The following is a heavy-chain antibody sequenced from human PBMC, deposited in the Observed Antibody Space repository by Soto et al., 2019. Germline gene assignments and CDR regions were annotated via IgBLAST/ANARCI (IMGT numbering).Heavy chain of an antibody. CDR3: ARDRRMMATVLDNTYYYYGMDV. V-gene: IGHV4-61*01. CDR1: GGSISSSSYY. D-gene: IGHD5-12*01. Sequence: SETLSLTCTVSGGSISSSSYYWGWIRQPPGKGLEWIGYIYYSGSTNYNPSLKSRVTISVDTSKNQFSLKLSSVTAADTAVYYCARDRRMMATVLDNTYYYYGMDVWGQGTTVTVSS. CDR2: IYYSGST. J-gene: IGHJ6*02.